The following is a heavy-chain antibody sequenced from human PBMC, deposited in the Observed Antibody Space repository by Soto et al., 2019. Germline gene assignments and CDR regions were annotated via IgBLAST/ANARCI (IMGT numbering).Heavy chain of an antibody. V-gene: IGHV4-4*02. J-gene: IGHJ6*02. D-gene: IGHD4-17*01. Sequence: QVQLQESGPGLVKPSGTLSLTCAVSGGSISSSNWWSWVRQPPGKGLEWIGEIYHSGSTNYNPSLKTRVTISVDKSKNQFALKLSSVTAADTAVYYCAVGTNDYGDYDGYCYYGMDVWGQGTTVTVSS. CDR2: IYHSGST. CDR3: AVGTNDYGDYDGYCYYGMDV. CDR1: GGSISSSNW.